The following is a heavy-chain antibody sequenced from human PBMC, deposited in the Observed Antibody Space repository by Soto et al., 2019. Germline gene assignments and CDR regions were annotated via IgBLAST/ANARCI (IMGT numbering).Heavy chain of an antibody. J-gene: IGHJ3*02. CDR2: ISAYNGNT. Sequence: GASVKVSCKASGYTFTSYGISWVRQAPGQGLEWMGWISAYNGNTNYAQKLQGRVTMTTDTSTSTAYMELRSLRSDDTAVYYCARDLGYCISTSCYAAFDIWGQGTMVT. CDR3: ARDLGYCISTSCYAAFDI. V-gene: IGHV1-18*01. D-gene: IGHD2-2*01. CDR1: GYTFTSYG.